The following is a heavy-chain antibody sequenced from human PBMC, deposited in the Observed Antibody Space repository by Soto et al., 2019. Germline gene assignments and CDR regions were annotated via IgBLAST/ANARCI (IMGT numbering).Heavy chain of an antibody. J-gene: IGHJ3*02. Sequence: PGGSLRLSCAASGFTFSSYAMSWVRQAPGKGLEWVSAISGSGGSTYYADSVKGRFTISRDNSKNTLYLQMNSLRAEDTAVYYCAKDNSPYSSGGSCYLHYGDYPIDAFDIWGQGTMVTVSS. V-gene: IGHV3-23*01. CDR1: GFTFSSYA. CDR2: ISGSGGST. CDR3: AKDNSPYSSGGSCYLHYGDYPIDAFDI. D-gene: IGHD2-15*01.